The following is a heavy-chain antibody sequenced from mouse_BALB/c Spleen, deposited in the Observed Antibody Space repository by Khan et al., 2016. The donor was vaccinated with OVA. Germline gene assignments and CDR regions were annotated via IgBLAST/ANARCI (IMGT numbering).Heavy chain of an antibody. Sequence: VQLQQSGAEVVRPGVSVKVSCKGSGYTFTDFTLHWVKQSHAMSLEWIGVISTYYGHATYNQKFKDKATMTVDKSSSTAYMELARLTSEDSAIYYCTRGGGGNRFAYWDQGTLVTVSA. CDR1: GYTFTDFT. CDR2: ISTYYGHA. CDR3: TRGGGGNRFAY. J-gene: IGHJ3*01. V-gene: IGHV1S137*01.